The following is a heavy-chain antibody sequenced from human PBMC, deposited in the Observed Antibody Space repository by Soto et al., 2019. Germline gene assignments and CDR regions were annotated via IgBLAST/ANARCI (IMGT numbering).Heavy chain of an antibody. CDR3: ARGGGPMDV. CDR2: ISSNGGST. CDR1: GFTFSSYA. Sequence: EVQQLESGGGLVQPGGSLRLSCAASGFTFSSYAMHWVRQAPGKGLEYVSAISSNGGSTYYANSVKGRFTISRDNSKNTLYLQMGSLRAEDMAVYYCARGGGPMDVWGKGTTVTVSS. J-gene: IGHJ6*03. V-gene: IGHV3-64*01. D-gene: IGHD3-16*01.